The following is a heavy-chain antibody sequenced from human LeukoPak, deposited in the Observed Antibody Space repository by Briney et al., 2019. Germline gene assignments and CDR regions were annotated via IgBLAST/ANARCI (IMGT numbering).Heavy chain of an antibody. CDR3: ARHVDYGDYVRETLGFDP. CDR1: GGSISSGSYY. D-gene: IGHD4-17*01. CDR2: IYTSGST. J-gene: IGHJ5*02. Sequence: SETLSLTCTVSGGSISSGSYYWSWIRQPAGKGLERIGRIYTSGSTNYNPSLKSRVTISVDTSKNQFSLKLSSVTAADTAVYYCARHVDYGDYVRETLGFDPWGQGTLVTVSS. V-gene: IGHV4-61*02.